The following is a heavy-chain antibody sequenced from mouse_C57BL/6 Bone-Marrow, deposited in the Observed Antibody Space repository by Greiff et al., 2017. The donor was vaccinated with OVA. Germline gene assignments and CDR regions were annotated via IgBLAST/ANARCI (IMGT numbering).Heavy chain of an antibody. V-gene: IGHV1-76*01. J-gene: IGHJ3*01. CDR3: ERRRIPWFAY. CDR1: GYTFTDYY. Sequence: VQLQQSGAELVRPGASVKLSCKASGYTFTDYYINWVKQRPGQGLEWIVRIYPGSGNTYYNEKFKGKATLTAEKSSSTAYMQLSSLTSEDSAVLFCERRRIPWFAYWGQGTLVTVSA. CDR2: IYPGSGNT.